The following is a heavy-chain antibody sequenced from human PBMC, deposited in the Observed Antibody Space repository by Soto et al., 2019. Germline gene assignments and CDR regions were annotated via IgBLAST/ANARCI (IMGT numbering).Heavy chain of an antibody. CDR2: IYWNDDK. Sequence: SGPTLVNPTQTLTLTCTFSGFSLSTSGVGVGWIRQPPGKALEWLALIYWNDDKRYSPSLKSRLTITKDTSKNQVVLTMTNIDPVDTATYYCAHSLVVVVVAATQYYFDYWGQGALVTVSS. J-gene: IGHJ4*02. V-gene: IGHV2-5*01. CDR3: AHSLVVVVVAATQYYFDY. D-gene: IGHD2-15*01. CDR1: GFSLSTSGVG.